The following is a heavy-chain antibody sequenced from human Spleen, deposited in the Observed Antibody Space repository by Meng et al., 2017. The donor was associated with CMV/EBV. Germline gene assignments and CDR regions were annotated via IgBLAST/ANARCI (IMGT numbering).Heavy chain of an antibody. D-gene: IGHD3-10*01. J-gene: IGHJ5*02. CDR3: ARQSRDAYYNTPYKWFDP. V-gene: IGHV4-39*01. CDR1: GGSVNSSSCY. CDR2: IYYSGDT. Sequence: GSLRLSCTVSGGSVNSSSCYWGWIRQPPGKGLEWIGTIYYSGDTYYNPSLKSRVTMSVDTSRNQFSLNLHSVTAADTAVYYCARQSRDAYYNTPYKWFDPWGQGTLVTVSS.